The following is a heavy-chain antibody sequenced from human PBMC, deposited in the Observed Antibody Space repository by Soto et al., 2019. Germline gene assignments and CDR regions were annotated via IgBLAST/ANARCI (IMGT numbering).Heavy chain of an antibody. CDR2: VWYDGST. V-gene: IGHV4-59*01. J-gene: IGHJ5*02. CDR1: GGSISGYY. Sequence: SETLSLTCTVSGGSISGYYWSWIRQPPGKGLEWIGYVWYDGSTNYNPSLKSRVTISLDTSKNQFSLKLSSVTAADTAVYYCAKEAYYYGSGRYGPNWFDPWGQGTLVTVSS. CDR3: AKEAYYYGSGRYGPNWFDP. D-gene: IGHD3-10*01.